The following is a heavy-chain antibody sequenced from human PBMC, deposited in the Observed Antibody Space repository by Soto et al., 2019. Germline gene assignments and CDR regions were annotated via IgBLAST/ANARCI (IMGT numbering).Heavy chain of an antibody. D-gene: IGHD2-15*01. V-gene: IGHV1-69*02. Sequence: QVQLVQSGAEVKKPGSSVKVSCKASGGTFSRYTISWVRQAPGQELEWMGRIIPILDIPNYAQNFQGRVTITADKSTSTAYMELSSLRSDDTAVYYCASHFTGVLVLGASPPGGDNYGWDVWGQGTTVTVSS. CDR2: IIPILDIP. J-gene: IGHJ6*02. CDR3: ASHFTGVLVLGASPPGGDNYGWDV. CDR1: GGTFSRYT.